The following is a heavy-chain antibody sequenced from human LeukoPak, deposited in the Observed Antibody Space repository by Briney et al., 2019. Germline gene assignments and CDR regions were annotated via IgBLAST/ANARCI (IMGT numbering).Heavy chain of an antibody. J-gene: IGHJ4*02. CDR1: GFTFRSHA. V-gene: IGHV3-23*01. CDR2: TDGNGGDT. D-gene: IGHD3-10*01. Sequence: PGGSLRLSCAASGFTFRSHAMSWVRQAPGRGLEWVASTDGNGGDTYYADSVKGRFPISRDHSKNTVYLQMNSLSAEDTAVYYCARDFYGSGSYYTVAFDSWGQGTLVTVSS. CDR3: ARDFYGSGSYYTVAFDS.